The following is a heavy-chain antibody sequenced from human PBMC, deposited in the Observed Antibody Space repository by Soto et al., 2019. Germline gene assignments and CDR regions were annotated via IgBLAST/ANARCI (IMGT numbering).Heavy chain of an antibody. CDR2: MNYRGIT. CDR1: GGSIRSDGYY. V-gene: IGHV4-31*03. D-gene: IGHD3-10*01. J-gene: IGHJ3*02. Sequence: VQLQESGPGLLKPSQTLSLTCTVSGGSIRSDGYYWTWIRQRPGKGLEWLGYMNYRGITYYNPSLKSRLTISEDTSKNHFSLNLSSVTAADTAVYYCARDGLSGGDAFDIWGQGTMVVVSS. CDR3: ARDGLSGGDAFDI.